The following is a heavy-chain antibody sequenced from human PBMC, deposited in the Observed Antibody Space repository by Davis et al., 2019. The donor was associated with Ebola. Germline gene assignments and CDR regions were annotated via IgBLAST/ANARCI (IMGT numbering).Heavy chain of an antibody. D-gene: IGHD5-12*01. CDR2: INAGNGNT. V-gene: IGHV1-3*01. J-gene: IGHJ4*02. CDR1: AHTFTNYA. CDR3: AVGGMVATIIDY. Sequence: ASVQVSCKASAHTFTNYAMHWVRQPPGQRLEWMGWINAGNGNTKYSHKFQGRVTITSDTSASKAYMEMSSLRSEDTAVYYCAVGGMVATIIDYWGQGTLVTVSS.